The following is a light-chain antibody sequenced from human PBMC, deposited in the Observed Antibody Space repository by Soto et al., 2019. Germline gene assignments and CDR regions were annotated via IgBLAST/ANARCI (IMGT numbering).Light chain of an antibody. CDR3: QQYYNWPPIT. CDR2: GAS. CDR1: QSVSIY. J-gene: IGKJ5*01. Sequence: EIVMTQSPATLSVSPGERATLSCRASQSVSIYLAWYQQKPGQAPRLLIYGASTRATGIPARFSGSGSGTEFTLTISSLQSEDFAVYYCQQYYNWPPITFGQGTRLEI. V-gene: IGKV3-15*01.